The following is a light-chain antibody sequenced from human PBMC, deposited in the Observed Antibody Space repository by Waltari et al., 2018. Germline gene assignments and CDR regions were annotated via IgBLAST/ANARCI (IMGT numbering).Light chain of an antibody. CDR2: DAS. Sequence: EIVLTQSPATLSLSPGERATLSCRASQSLSSYLAWYQQKPGQPPRLLIYDASTRASGIPARCGGSGSGRDFTLTISSLEPEDFAVYYCQQRSSWPPTFGHGTKVEI. V-gene: IGKV3-11*02. J-gene: IGKJ1*01. CDR3: QQRSSWPPT. CDR1: QSLSSY.